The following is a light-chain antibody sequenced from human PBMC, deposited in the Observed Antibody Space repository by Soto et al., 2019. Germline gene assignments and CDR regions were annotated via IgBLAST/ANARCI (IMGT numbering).Light chain of an antibody. Sequence: QSVLTQPASVSGSPGQSITISCTGTSSDVGSYNLVSWYQQHPGKAPKLMIYEVSKRPSGVSNRFSGSKSGNTASLTISWLQAEDEADYYCCSYAGSSTHNYGFGTGTKVTVL. CDR3: CSYAGSSTHNYG. CDR2: EVS. V-gene: IGLV2-23*02. CDR1: SSDVGSYNL. J-gene: IGLJ1*01.